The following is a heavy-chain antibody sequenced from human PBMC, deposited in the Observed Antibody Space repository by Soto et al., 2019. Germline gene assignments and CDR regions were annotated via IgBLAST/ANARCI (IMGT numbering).Heavy chain of an antibody. D-gene: IGHD3-22*01. J-gene: IGHJ4*02. CDR2: IDWDDDK. CDR3: ARIRRSAYYYDSSSYYFDY. CDR1: GFSLSTSGMC. Sequence: SGPTLVNPTQTLTLTCTFSGFSLSTSGMCVSWIRQPPGKALEWLALIDWDDDKYYSTSLKTRLTISKDTSKNQVVLTMTNMDPVDTATYYCARIRRSAYYYDSSSYYFDYWGQGTLVTVSS. V-gene: IGHV2-70*01.